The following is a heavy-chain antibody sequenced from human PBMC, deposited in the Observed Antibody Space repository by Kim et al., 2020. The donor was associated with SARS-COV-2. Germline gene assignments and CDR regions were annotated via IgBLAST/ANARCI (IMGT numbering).Heavy chain of an antibody. D-gene: IGHD3-22*01. V-gene: IGHV3-48*02. J-gene: IGHJ4*02. CDR1: GFTFSSYS. Sequence: GGSLRLSCAASGFTFSSYSMNWVRQAPGKGLEWVSYISSSSSTIYYADSVKGRFTISRDNAKNSLYLQMNSLRDEDTAVYYCARDALVSGYYYAGAGLAYDYWGQGTLVTVSS. CDR2: ISSSSSTI. CDR3: ARDALVSGYYYAGAGLAYDY.